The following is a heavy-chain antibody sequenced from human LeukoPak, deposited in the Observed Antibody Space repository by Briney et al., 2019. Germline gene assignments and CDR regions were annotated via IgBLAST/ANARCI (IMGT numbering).Heavy chain of an antibody. Sequence: GGSLRLSCAASGFTFSSYAMSWVRQAPGKGLESVSAISGSGGSTYYADSVKGRFTISRDNSKNTLYLQMNSLRAEDTAVYYCAKSGRVCSSTSCSGSWNYWGQGTLVTVSS. CDR2: ISGSGGST. D-gene: IGHD2-2*01. J-gene: IGHJ4*02. V-gene: IGHV3-23*01. CDR3: AKSGRVCSSTSCSGSWNY. CDR1: GFTFSSYA.